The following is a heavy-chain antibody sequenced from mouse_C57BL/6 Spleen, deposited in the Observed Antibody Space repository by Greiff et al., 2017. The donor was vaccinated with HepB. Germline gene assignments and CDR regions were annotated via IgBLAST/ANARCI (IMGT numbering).Heavy chain of an antibody. D-gene: IGHD3-3*01. J-gene: IGHJ3*01. CDR1: GYTFTDYY. CDR3: ARLGQDLAY. CDR2: INPYNGGT. Sequence: EVQLQQSGPVLVKPGASVKMSCKASGYTFTDYYMNWVKQSHGKSLEWIGVINPYNGGTSYNQKFKGKATLTVDKSSSTAYMELNRLTSEDSAVYYCARLGQDLAYWGQGTLVTVSA. V-gene: IGHV1-19*01.